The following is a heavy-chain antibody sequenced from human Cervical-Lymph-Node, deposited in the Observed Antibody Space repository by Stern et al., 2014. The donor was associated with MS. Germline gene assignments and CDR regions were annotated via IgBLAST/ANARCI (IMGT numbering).Heavy chain of an antibody. CDR3: ARGVVSNRAAATLHNLFDP. CDR1: GGTFSSSYA. D-gene: IGHD2-15*01. CDR2: IIPIIGIP. J-gene: IGHJ5*02. Sequence: QVQLVQSGAEVKKPGASVNVSCKASGGTFSSSYANTFMRPPPGQGVVWVGRIIPIIGIPNYAQKVQGGVTITADTSTSTAYMELSSLRSEDTAVYYCARGVVSNRAAATLHNLFDPWGQGTLVTVSS. V-gene: IGHV1-69*09.